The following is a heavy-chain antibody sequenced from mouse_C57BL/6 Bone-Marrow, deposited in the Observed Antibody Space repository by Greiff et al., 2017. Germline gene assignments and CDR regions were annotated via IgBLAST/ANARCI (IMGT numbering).Heavy chain of an antibody. V-gene: IGHV7-1*01. CDR3: AREGLRGDFDV. D-gene: IGHD2-4*01. CDR2: SSHKANDSTT. J-gene: IGHJ1*03. CDR1: GFTFSDFY. Sequence: EVHLVESGGGLVQSGRSLRLSCATSGFTFSDFYMEWVRQAPGQGLEWIAASSHKANDSTTEYSSPVKGRFIVSRDTSQSILYRQMNALRAEDTAIYYCAREGLRGDFDVRGTGTTVTVSS.